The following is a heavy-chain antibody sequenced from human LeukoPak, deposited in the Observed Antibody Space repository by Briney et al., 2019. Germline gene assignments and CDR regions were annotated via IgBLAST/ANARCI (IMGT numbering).Heavy chain of an antibody. CDR3: ATFIIGPTIDY. CDR1: GFTFSSYE. V-gene: IGHV3-48*03. J-gene: IGHJ4*02. D-gene: IGHD3-10*01. Sequence: PGGSLRLSCAASGFTFSSYEMNWVRQAPGKGLEWVSYISGSGSTIYYADSVKGRFTISRDNAKNSLYLQMNSLRAGDTAVYYCATFIIGPTIDYWGQGTLVTVSS. CDR2: ISGSGSTI.